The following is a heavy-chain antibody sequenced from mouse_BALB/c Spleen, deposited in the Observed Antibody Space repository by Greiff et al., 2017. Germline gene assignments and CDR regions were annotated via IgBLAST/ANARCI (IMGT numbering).Heavy chain of an antibody. V-gene: IGHV3-8*02. CDR1: GDSITSGY. CDR2: ISYSGST. J-gene: IGHJ4*01. CDR3: ARGGDGNYNNYAMDY. Sequence: EVKLLESGPSLVKPSQTLSLTCSVTGDSITSGYWNWIRKFPGNKLEYMGYISYSGSTYYNPSLKSRISITRDTSKNQYYLQLNSVTTEDTATYYCARGGDGNYNNYAMDYWGQGTSVTVSS. D-gene: IGHD2-1*01.